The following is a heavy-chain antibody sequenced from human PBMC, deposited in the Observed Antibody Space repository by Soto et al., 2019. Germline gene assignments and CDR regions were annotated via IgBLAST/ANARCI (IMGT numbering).Heavy chain of an antibody. V-gene: IGHV3-23*01. CDR2: ISGSGGST. CDR1: GFTFSSYA. Sequence: GGSLRLSCAASGFTFSSYAMSWVRQAPGKGLEWVSAISGSGGSTYYADSVKGRFTISRDNAKNSLYLQMNSLRAEDTALYYCAKDIAPSSGWFDYWGQGTLVTVSS. D-gene: IGHD6-25*01. CDR3: AKDIAPSSGWFDY. J-gene: IGHJ4*02.